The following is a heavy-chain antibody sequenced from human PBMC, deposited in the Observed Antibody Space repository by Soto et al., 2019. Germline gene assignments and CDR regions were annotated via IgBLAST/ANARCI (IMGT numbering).Heavy chain of an antibody. CDR2: ISSSSSYI. Sequence: GGSLRLSCAASGFTFSSYSMNWVRQAPGKGLELVSSISSSSSYIYYADSVKGRFTISRDNAKNSLYLQMNSLRAEDTAVYYCARVDLGYCSGGSCYQGGRYYYYYGMDVWGQGTTVTVSS. V-gene: IGHV3-21*01. J-gene: IGHJ6*02. CDR1: GFTFSSYS. CDR3: ARVDLGYCSGGSCYQGGRYYYYYGMDV. D-gene: IGHD2-15*01.